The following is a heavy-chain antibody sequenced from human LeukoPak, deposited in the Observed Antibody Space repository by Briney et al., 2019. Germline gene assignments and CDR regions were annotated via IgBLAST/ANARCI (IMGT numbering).Heavy chain of an antibody. J-gene: IGHJ5*02. V-gene: IGHV4-34*01. CDR3: ARARSYYDSSGYYYWFDP. D-gene: IGHD3-22*01. Sequence: SETLSLTCAVYGRSFSGYYWSWIRQPPGKGLEWIGEINHSGSTNYNPSLKSRVTISVDTSKNQFSLKLSSVTAADTAVYYCARARSYYDSSGYYYWFDPWGQGTLVTVSS. CDR2: INHSGST. CDR1: GRSFSGYY.